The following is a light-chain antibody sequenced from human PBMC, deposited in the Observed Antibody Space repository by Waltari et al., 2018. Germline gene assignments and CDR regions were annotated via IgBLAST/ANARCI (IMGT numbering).Light chain of an antibody. Sequence: DIQMSQSPSSLSASVGDRVTITCRASQGIGNDLGWYQQKPGKAPKRLIYAASSLQPGVPSSFSGSGSGTEFTLTISSLEPDDFASYYCLQYNSYPWTFSQGTKVEIK. V-gene: IGKV1-17*01. CDR3: LQYNSYPWT. CDR1: QGIGND. J-gene: IGKJ1*01. CDR2: AAS.